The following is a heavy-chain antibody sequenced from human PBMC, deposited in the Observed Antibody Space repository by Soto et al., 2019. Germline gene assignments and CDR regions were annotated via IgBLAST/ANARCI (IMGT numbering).Heavy chain of an antibody. D-gene: IGHD3-10*01. J-gene: IGHJ4*02. CDR2: IRGSGGST. CDR3: ARARLLWFGEGPPPFDY. Sequence: GSLRLSCAASGFTFSSYAMSWVRQAPGKALEWASAIRGSGGSTYYADSVKGRFTIPRDHSKNPLYPQMNSLRAEATSVYYCARARLLWFGEGPPPFDYWGQGT. CDR1: GFTFSSYA. V-gene: IGHV3-23*01.